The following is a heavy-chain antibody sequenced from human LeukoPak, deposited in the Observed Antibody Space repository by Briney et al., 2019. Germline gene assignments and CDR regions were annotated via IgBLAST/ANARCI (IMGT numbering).Heavy chain of an antibody. Sequence: ASVKVSCKASGGTFSSYAISWVRQAPGQGLEWMGGIIPIFGTANYAQKFQGRVTITADKSTSTAYMELSSLRSEDTAVYYCARGSGWCSSPDATPDYWGQGTLVTVSS. CDR1: GGTFSSYA. CDR2: IIPIFGTA. V-gene: IGHV1-69*06. J-gene: IGHJ4*02. D-gene: IGHD6-19*01. CDR3: ARGSGWCSSPDATPDY.